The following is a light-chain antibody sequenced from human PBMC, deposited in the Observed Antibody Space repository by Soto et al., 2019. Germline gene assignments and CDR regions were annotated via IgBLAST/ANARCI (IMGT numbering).Light chain of an antibody. CDR3: LLCYGDAQLV. CDR1: TGAVTSSHY. CDR2: DTR. J-gene: IGLJ2*01. V-gene: IGLV7-46*01. Sequence: QAVVTQEPSLTVSPGGTVTLTCGSSTGAVTSSHYPYWLQQKPGQAPRTLLYDTRNKHSWTPARFSGSLLGGKAALTLSGAQPEDEAEYYCLLCYGDAQLVFGGGTKLTVL.